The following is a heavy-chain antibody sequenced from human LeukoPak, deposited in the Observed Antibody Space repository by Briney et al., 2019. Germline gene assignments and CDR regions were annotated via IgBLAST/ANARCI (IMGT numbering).Heavy chain of an antibody. V-gene: IGHV3-33*01. CDR3: ARGGLTIAEATTSWYLDY. D-gene: IGHD1-26*01. CDR2: IWYDGSNE. CDR1: GFTFSTCG. J-gene: IGHJ4*02. Sequence: PGGSLRLSCAASGFTFSTCGMHWVRQAQGKGLEWVALIWYDGSNENYADSVKGRFTISRDNSRDTLYLQMNSLRGEDTAVYYCARGGLTIAEATTSWYLDYWGQGTLVTVSS.